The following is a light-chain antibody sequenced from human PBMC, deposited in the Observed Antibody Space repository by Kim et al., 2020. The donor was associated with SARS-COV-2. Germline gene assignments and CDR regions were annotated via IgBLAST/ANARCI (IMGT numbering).Light chain of an antibody. CDR1: QDISNY. V-gene: IGKV1-27*01. CDR2: AAS. CDR3: QKCDSAPWT. Sequence: DIQMTQSPSSLSASVGDRVTITCRASQDISNYLAWFQLKPWKAPKLLIYAASALQPGVPSRFSGSGSGTDFTLTVTSLQPEDVATYYCQKCDSAPWTFGQGTKVDIK. J-gene: IGKJ1*01.